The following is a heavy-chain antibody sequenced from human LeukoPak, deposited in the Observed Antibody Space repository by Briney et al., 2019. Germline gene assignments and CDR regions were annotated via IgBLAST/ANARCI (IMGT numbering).Heavy chain of an antibody. J-gene: IGHJ6*02. CDR2: INTNTANP. D-gene: IGHD2-2*01. CDR3: ARDRVLLSSQRDYYYYGMDV. V-gene: IGHV7-4-1*02. Sequence: ASVKVSCKASGYTFTRYGMNWVRQAPGQGLEWMGWINTNTANPTYAQGFTGRFVFSLDTSVSTAYLQISSLKADDTAVYYCARDRVLLSSQRDYYYYGMDVRGQGTTVTVSS. CDR1: GYTFTRYG.